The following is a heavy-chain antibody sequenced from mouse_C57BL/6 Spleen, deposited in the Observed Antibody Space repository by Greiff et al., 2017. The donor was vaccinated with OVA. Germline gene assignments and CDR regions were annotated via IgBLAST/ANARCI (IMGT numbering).Heavy chain of an antibody. V-gene: IGHV1-82*01. J-gene: IGHJ3*01. CDR3: ARSWDYDGYPFAY. CDR2: IYPGDGDT. D-gene: IGHD2-3*01. Sequence: VQLQESGPELVKPGASVKISCKASGYAFSSSWMNWVKQRPGKGLEWIGRIYPGDGDTNYNGKFKGKATLTADKSSSTAYMQLSSLTSEDSAVYFCARSWDYDGYPFAYWGQGTLVTVSA. CDR1: GYAFSSSW.